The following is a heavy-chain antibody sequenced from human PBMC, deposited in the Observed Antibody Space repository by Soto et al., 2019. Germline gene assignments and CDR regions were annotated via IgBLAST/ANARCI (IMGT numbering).Heavy chain of an antibody. J-gene: IGHJ4*02. D-gene: IGHD1-20*01. Sequence: EVQLVESGGGLVKPGGSLRLSCVASGFTLSGHSMNWVRQAPGRGLEWLSSIDGSSTYIYYADSLKGRFTVSRDNAKNSLFLQMNSLRAENTAVYDCAREWSLDHYNELDYWGQGTLVTVSS. CDR1: GFTLSGHS. CDR2: IDGSSTYI. CDR3: AREWSLDHYNELDY. V-gene: IGHV3-21*01.